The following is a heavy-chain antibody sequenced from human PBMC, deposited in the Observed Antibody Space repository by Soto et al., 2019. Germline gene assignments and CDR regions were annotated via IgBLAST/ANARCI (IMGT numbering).Heavy chain of an antibody. Sequence: AEALSLTCTVSGGSMIAYYWNWMRQPPGKGLQWIGYTYYSGSTTYNPSLKSRVTISVDSSKNQFSLKLDSVTPADTAVYYCARVRGTAGKRYFDYWGPGTLVTVS. CDR1: GGSMIAYY. J-gene: IGHJ4*02. D-gene: IGHD6-13*01. V-gene: IGHV4-59*01. CDR2: TYYSGST. CDR3: ARVRGTAGKRYFDY.